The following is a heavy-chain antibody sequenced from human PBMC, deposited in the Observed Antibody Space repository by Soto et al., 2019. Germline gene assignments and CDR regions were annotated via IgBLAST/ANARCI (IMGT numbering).Heavy chain of an antibody. CDR1: GFSLSTSGVG. D-gene: IGHD6-19*01. CDR2: IYWDDDV. Sequence: QITLEESGPTLVKPTQTLTLPCTFSGFSLSTSGVGVGWIRQPPGKALEWLALIYWDDDVRFSPSLKSRLSITKDTSKNQVALTMTDVDPMDTGTYYCVHRAVNGDAWFDPWGQGTLVTVSS. CDR3: VHRAVNGDAWFDP. V-gene: IGHV2-5*02. J-gene: IGHJ5*02.